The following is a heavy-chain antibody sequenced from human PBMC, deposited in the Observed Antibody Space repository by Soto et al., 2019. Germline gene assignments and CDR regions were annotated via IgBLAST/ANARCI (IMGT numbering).Heavy chain of an antibody. D-gene: IGHD6-13*01. Sequence: PSETLSLTCTVSGGSISSGGYYWSWIRQHPGKGLEWIGYIYYSGSTYYNPSLKSRVTISVDTSKNQFSLKLSSVTAADTAVYYCASDRIAAAGTFDYWGQGTLVTVSS. CDR2: IYYSGST. J-gene: IGHJ4*02. CDR3: ASDRIAAAGTFDY. V-gene: IGHV4-31*03. CDR1: GGSISSGGYY.